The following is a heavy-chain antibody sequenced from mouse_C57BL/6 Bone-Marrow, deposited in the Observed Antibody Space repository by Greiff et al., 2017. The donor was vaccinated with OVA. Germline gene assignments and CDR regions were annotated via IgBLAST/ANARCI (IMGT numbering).Heavy chain of an antibody. D-gene: IGHD1-1*01. Sequence: EVQLQESGPGLVKPSQSLSLTCSVTGYSITSGYYWNWIRQFPGNKLEWMGYISYDGSNNYNPSLKNRISITRDTSKNQFFLKLNSVTTEDTATYYCARGADYYGSSLDYWGQGTTLTVSS. CDR1: GYSITSGYY. V-gene: IGHV3-6*01. CDR3: ARGADYYGSSLDY. CDR2: ISYDGSN. J-gene: IGHJ2*01.